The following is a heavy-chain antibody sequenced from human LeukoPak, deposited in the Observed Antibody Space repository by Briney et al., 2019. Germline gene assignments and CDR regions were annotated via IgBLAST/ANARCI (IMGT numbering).Heavy chain of an antibody. CDR2: IRTKANNYAT. CDR1: GFTFSGSA. Sequence: PGGSLKLSCAASGFTFSGSAIHWVRQASGKGLEWIGRIRTKANNYATVYAASVKGRFTISRDDSKNTAYLQMNSLRAEDTAVYYCARRYGSGWYDYWGQGTLVTVSS. D-gene: IGHD6-19*01. CDR3: ARRYGSGWYDY. V-gene: IGHV3-73*01. J-gene: IGHJ4*02.